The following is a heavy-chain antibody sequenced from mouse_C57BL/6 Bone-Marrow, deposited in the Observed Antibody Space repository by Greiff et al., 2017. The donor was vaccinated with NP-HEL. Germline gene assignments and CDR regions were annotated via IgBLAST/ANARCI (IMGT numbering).Heavy chain of an antibody. Sequence: EVQGVESGGGLVKPGGSLKLSCAASGFTFSSYAMSWVRQTPEKRLEWVATISDGGSYTYYPDNVKGRFTISRDNAKNNLYLQMSHLKSEDTAMYYCARDPFYGSSYNWYFDVWGTGTTVTVSS. V-gene: IGHV5-4*01. CDR3: ARDPFYGSSYNWYFDV. CDR1: GFTFSSYA. J-gene: IGHJ1*03. D-gene: IGHD1-1*01. CDR2: ISDGGSYT.